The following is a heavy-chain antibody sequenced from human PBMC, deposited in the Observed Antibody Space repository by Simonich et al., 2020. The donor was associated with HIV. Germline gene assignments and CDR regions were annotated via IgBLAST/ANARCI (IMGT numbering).Heavy chain of an antibody. CDR2: IKSKTDGGTT. V-gene: IGHV3-15*01. CDR1: GFTFSNTW. CDR3: TSDYGDY. D-gene: IGHD4-17*01. J-gene: IGHJ4*02. Sequence: EVQLVESGGDLVQPGRSLRLSCTASGFTFSNTWMSWVRQAPGKGLEWVVRIKSKTDGGTTDYAAPVKGRFTISRDDSKDTLFLQMNSLKTEDTAVYYCTSDYGDYWGQGTLVTVSS.